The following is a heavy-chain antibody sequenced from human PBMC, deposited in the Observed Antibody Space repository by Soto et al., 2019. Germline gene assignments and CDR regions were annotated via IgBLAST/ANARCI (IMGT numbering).Heavy chain of an antibody. D-gene: IGHD1-1*01. Sequence: ASVKVSCKASGYTFTGYYIHWVRQAPGQGPEWMGWINPKSGGTSYAQKFQGRVTMTRDTSISTVYVDLRRLRSDDTAVYDCAGNWNDGDDYFDYWGQGTRVTVSS. CDR2: INPKSGGT. V-gene: IGHV1-2*02. CDR3: AGNWNDGDDYFDY. CDR1: GYTFTGYY. J-gene: IGHJ4*02.